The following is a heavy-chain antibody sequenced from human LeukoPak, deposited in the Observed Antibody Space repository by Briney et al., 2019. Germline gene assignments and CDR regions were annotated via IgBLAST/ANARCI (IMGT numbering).Heavy chain of an antibody. Sequence: LSETLSLTCTVSGGSISSYYGSWIRQSPGKGLEWIANIYYTGTPYYNPSLQSRVTISVDMSKNQFSLKLSTVTAADTAVYYCARVKSTVTSFDIWGQGTMVTVSS. D-gene: IGHD2/OR15-2a*01. CDR3: ARVKSTVTSFDI. V-gene: IGHV4-59*01. CDR2: IYYTGTP. J-gene: IGHJ3*02. CDR1: GGSISSYY.